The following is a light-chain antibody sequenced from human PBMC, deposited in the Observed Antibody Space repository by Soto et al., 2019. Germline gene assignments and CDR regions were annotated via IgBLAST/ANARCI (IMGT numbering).Light chain of an antibody. CDR3: QTWGTGILV. Sequence: QPVLTQSPSASASLGASVKLTCTLRSRHSSYAIAWHQQQPEKGPRYLMKLNSDGRHTKGDGIPDRFSGASSGTERYLTISSLQSEDEADTCCQTWGTGILVFGGGTKVTVL. CDR1: SRHSSYA. V-gene: IGLV4-69*01. J-gene: IGLJ2*01. CDR2: LNSDGRH.